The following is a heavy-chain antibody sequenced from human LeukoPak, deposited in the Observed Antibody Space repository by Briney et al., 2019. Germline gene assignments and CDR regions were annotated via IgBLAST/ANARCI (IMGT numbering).Heavy chain of an antibody. Sequence: SETLSLTCTVSGYSISSGYYWGWIRQPPGKGLEWIGSIYHSGSTYYNPSLKSRVTISVDTSKNQFSLKLSSVTAADTAVYYCARGPKQLANAPFDLWGRGTLVTVSS. J-gene: IGHJ2*01. CDR3: ARGPKQLANAPFDL. D-gene: IGHD6-13*01. CDR1: GYSISSGYY. CDR2: IYHSGST. V-gene: IGHV4-38-2*02.